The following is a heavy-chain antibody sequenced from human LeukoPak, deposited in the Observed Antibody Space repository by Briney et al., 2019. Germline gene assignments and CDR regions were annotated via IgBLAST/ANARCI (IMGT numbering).Heavy chain of an antibody. J-gene: IGHJ4*02. CDR3: IYGDTDPLY. V-gene: IGHV3-73*01. Sequence: GGSLRLSCAASGFTFSSYGMHWVRQASGKGLEWVGRIRSKANSYATAYAASVKGRFTISRDDSKNTAYLQMNSLKTEDTAVYYCIYGDTDPLYWGQGTLATVSS. CDR2: IRSKANSYAT. D-gene: IGHD4-17*01. CDR1: GFTFSSYG.